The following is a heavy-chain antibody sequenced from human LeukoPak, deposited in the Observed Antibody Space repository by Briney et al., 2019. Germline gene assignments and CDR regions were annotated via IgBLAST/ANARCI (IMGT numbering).Heavy chain of an antibody. CDR1: GFTFSSYE. J-gene: IGHJ6*04. Sequence: PGGSLRLSCAASGFTFSSYEMNWVRQAPGKGLEWVSYISSSGSTIYYADSVKGRFTISRDNSKNTLYLQMNSLRAEDTAVYYCAKDAGSGSYYRRLLGAGLDVWGKGTTVTISS. CDR2: ISSSGSTI. V-gene: IGHV3-48*03. CDR3: AKDAGSGSYYRRLLGAGLDV. D-gene: IGHD3-10*01.